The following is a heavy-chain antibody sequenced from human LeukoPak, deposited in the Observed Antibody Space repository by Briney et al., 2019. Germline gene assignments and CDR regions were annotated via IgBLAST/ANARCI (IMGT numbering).Heavy chain of an antibody. CDR1: GGSINTYH. D-gene: IGHD1-1*01. V-gene: IGHV4-59*01. CDR3: ARDSGRIHGYYYGMDV. Sequence: SETLSLTCTASGGSINTYHWSWIRQPPGKGLEWIGYVYYSGSTNYNPSLKSRVTISVDTSKNQFSLKLSSVTAADTAVYYCARDSGRIHGYYYGMDVWGQGTTVTVSS. J-gene: IGHJ6*02. CDR2: VYYSGST.